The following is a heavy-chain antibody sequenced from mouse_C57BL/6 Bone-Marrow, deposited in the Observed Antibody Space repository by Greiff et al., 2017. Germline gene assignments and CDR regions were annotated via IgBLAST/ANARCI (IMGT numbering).Heavy chain of an antibody. V-gene: IGHV1-50*01. Sequence: VQLQQPGAELVKPGASVKLSCKASGYTFTSYWMQWVKQRPGQGLEWIGEIDPSDSYTNYNQKFKGKATLTVDTSSSTAYMQLSSLTSEDSAVYYCARRGWLLSYFDYWGQGTTLTVSS. CDR2: IDPSDSYT. CDR1: GYTFTSYW. J-gene: IGHJ2*01. D-gene: IGHD2-3*01. CDR3: ARRGWLLSYFDY.